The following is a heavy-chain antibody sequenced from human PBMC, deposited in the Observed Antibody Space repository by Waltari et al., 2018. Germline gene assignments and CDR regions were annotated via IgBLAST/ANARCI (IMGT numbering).Heavy chain of an antibody. CDR3: AAFVPAANELDF. D-gene: IGHD2-2*01. CDR1: GGTFSSYA. V-gene: IGHV1-69*01. J-gene: IGHJ4*02. CDR2: IIPVFKKP. Sequence: QVRLAQSGAEVKNPGSSVPVSCKASGGTFSSYALSWVRQAPGQGLEWMGVIIPVFKKPHYARNFQDRLTISADEATNIAYMQLNSLRSEDTAVYYCAAFVPAANELDFWGQGTLVTVSS.